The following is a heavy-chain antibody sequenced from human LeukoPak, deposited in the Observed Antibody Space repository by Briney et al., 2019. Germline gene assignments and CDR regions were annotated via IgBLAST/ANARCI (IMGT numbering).Heavy chain of an antibody. Sequence: PGGSLRLSCVASGFTLSSHWMSWVRQAPGKGLEWVANINQDGSAKYFVDSVKGRFTISRDNAKNSMYLQMNSLRAEDTAVYYCARDSPITMVRFDPWGQGTLVTVPS. D-gene: IGHD3-10*01. J-gene: IGHJ5*02. CDR2: INQDGSAK. V-gene: IGHV3-7*01. CDR1: GFTLSSHW. CDR3: ARDSPITMVRFDP.